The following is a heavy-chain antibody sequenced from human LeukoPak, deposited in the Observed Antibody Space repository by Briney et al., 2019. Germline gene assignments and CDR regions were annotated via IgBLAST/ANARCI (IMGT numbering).Heavy chain of an antibody. CDR3: ARARDYGDYYYFDY. Sequence: PSQTLSLTCTVSGGSISSGGYYWSWIRQHPGKGLKWIGYIYYSGSTYYNPSLKSRVIISVDTSKNQFSLKLSSVTAADTAVYFCARARDYGDYYYFDYWGQGTLVTVSS. V-gene: IGHV4-31*03. CDR2: IYYSGST. D-gene: IGHD4-17*01. J-gene: IGHJ4*02. CDR1: GGSISSGGYY.